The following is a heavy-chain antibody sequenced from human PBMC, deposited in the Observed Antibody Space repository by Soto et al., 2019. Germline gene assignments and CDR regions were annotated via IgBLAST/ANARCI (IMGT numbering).Heavy chain of an antibody. CDR1: GGSISSSSYY. Sequence: QLQLQESGPGLVKPSETLSLTCTVSGGSISSSSYYWGWIRQPPGKGLEWIATIYYSGSTYYNPSLKSRITISVDTSKNQFSLKLSSVTAADTAVYYCARQTSLYNYGQGYFDSWGQGTLVTVSS. D-gene: IGHD5-18*01. CDR3: ARQTSLYNYGQGYFDS. CDR2: IYYSGST. J-gene: IGHJ4*02. V-gene: IGHV4-39*01.